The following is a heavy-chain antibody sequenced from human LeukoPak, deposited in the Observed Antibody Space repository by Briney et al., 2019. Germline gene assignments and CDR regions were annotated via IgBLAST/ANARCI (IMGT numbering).Heavy chain of an antibody. J-gene: IGHJ4*02. D-gene: IGHD5-12*01. CDR2: ISSSGST. Sequence: PSETLSLTCTVSGDSISSGDYYWSWIRQPAGKGLEWIGRISSSGSTNYNPSLKSRVTISVDTSKNQFSLKLSSVTAADTAVYYCARLKRGYSGYPFDYWGQGTLVTVSS. CDR1: GDSISSGDYY. CDR3: ARLKRGYSGYPFDY. V-gene: IGHV4-61*02.